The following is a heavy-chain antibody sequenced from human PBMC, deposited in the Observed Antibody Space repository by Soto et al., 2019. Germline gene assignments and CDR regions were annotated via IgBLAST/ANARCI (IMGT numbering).Heavy chain of an antibody. J-gene: IGHJ4*02. CDR1: GFTFSDYY. CDR2: ISSSSSYT. V-gene: IGHV3-11*06. CDR3: ARRYLYGSGSKALDY. D-gene: IGHD3-10*01. Sequence: QVQLVESGGGLVKPGGSLRLSCAASGFTFSDYYMSWIRQAPGKGLEWVSYISSSSSYTNYADSVKGRFTISRDNAKNSLYLQMNSLRAEDTAVYYCARRYLYGSGSKALDYWGQGTLVTVSS.